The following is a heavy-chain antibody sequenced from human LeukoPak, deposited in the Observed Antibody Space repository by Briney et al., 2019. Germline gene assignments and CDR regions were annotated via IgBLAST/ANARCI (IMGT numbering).Heavy chain of an antibody. CDR3: ARAQLLPIDCYDE. Sequence: SETLSLTCTVSRGSISGAYWTWIRQSPGGGLEWIGYIHDSGRADYNPSLVSRIIISMDTSKSQISLRLKSVTPADTAVYYCARAQLLPIDCYDEWGQGTVVTVSS. D-gene: IGHD6-19*01. J-gene: IGHJ3*01. V-gene: IGHV4-59*01. CDR2: IHDSGRA. CDR1: RGSISGAY.